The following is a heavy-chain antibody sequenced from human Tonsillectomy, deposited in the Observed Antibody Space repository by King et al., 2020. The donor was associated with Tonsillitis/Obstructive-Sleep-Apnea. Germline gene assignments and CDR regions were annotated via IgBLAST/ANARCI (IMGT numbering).Heavy chain of an antibody. CDR2: THYSGST. J-gene: IGHJ4*02. D-gene: IGHD6-13*01. CDR3: VSVSGSTGSWYPFYF. Sequence: QLQESGPGLVKPSETLSLTCTVSGGSISSTGYYWGWIRQPPGKGLEWIGSTHYSGSTYYNPSLKSRITISVDTSKNQFSLRLSSVTAADTAVYYCVSVSGSTGSWYPFYFWGQGTLVTV. CDR1: GGSISSTGYY. V-gene: IGHV4-39*01.